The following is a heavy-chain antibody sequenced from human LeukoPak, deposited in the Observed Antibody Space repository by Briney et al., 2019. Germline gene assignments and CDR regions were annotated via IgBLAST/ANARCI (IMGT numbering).Heavy chain of an antibody. CDR1: GFTFSGYA. J-gene: IGHJ4*02. CDR2: ISGSGGST. CDR3: AKDLLTVVAARFDY. Sequence: PGGPLRLSCAASGFTFSGYAMSWVRQAPGKGLEWVSAISGSGGSTYYADSVKGRFTISRDNSKNTLYLQMNSLRAEDTAVYYCAKDLLTVVAARFDYWGQGTLVTVSS. D-gene: IGHD2-15*01. V-gene: IGHV3-23*01.